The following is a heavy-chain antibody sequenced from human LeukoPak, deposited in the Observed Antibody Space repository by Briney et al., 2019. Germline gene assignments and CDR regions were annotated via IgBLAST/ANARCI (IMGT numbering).Heavy chain of an antibody. Sequence: ASVKVSCKASGYTFTGYYMHRVRQAPGQGLEWMGWINPNSGGTNYAQKFQGRVTMTRDTSISTAYMELSRLRSDDTAVYYCARVVRGVIINPMGYWGQGTLVTVSS. V-gene: IGHV1-2*02. CDR1: GYTFTGYY. CDR3: ARVVRGVIINPMGY. D-gene: IGHD3-10*01. CDR2: INPNSGGT. J-gene: IGHJ4*02.